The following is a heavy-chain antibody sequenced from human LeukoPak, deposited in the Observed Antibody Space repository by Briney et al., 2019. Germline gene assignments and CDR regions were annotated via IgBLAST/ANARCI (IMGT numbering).Heavy chain of an antibody. V-gene: IGHV1-46*01. CDR2: INPSGGST. CDR1: GYTFTSYY. J-gene: IGHJ3*02. CDR3: ARRGQLLRAFDI. Sequence: SVKVSCQASGYTFTSYYMHWVGQAPGQGLEWMGIINPSGGSTSYAQKFQGRVTMTRDTSTSTVYMELSSLRSEDTAVYYCARRGQLLRAFDIWGQGTMVTVSS. D-gene: IGHD2-2*01.